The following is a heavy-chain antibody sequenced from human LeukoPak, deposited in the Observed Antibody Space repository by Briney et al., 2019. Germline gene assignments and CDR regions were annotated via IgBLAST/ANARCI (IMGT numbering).Heavy chain of an antibody. D-gene: IGHD2-15*01. J-gene: IGHJ6*03. CDR3: ARGVVVVAAPSYYYYMDV. V-gene: IGHV1-69*05. Sequence: SVKVSCKASGGTFSSYAISWVRQAPGQGLEWRGGIIPIFGTANYAQKFQGRVTITTDESTSTAYMELSSLRSEDTAVYYCARGVVVVAAPSYYYYMDVWGKGTTVTVSS. CDR1: GGTFSSYA. CDR2: IIPIFGTA.